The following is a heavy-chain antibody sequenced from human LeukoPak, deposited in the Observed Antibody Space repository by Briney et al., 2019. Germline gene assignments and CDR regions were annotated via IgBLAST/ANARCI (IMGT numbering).Heavy chain of an antibody. CDR1: GFTFSSYS. V-gene: IGHV3-48*01. CDR3: ARDRWGLLDYFDY. Sequence: PGGSLRLSCAASGFTFSSYSMNWVRQAPGKGLEWVSYISSSSSTIYYADSVKGRFTISRDNAKNSLYLQMNSLRAEDTAVYYCARDRWGLLDYFDYWGQGTLVTVSS. D-gene: IGHD1-26*01. J-gene: IGHJ4*02. CDR2: ISSSSSTI.